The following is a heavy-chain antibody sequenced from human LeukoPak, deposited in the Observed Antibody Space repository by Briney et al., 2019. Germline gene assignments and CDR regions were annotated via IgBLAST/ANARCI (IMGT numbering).Heavy chain of an antibody. V-gene: IGHV3-7*01. CDR2: IKQDGSEK. D-gene: IGHD6-13*01. CDR3: ARDRAADRGEYYFDY. Sequence: PSETLSLTCAVSGGSISSSNWWSWVRQAPGKGLEWVANIKQDGSEKYYVDSVKGRFTISRDNSKNTLYLQMNSLRAEDTAVYYCARDRAADRGEYYFDYWGQGTLVTVSS. CDR1: GGSISSSNW. J-gene: IGHJ4*02.